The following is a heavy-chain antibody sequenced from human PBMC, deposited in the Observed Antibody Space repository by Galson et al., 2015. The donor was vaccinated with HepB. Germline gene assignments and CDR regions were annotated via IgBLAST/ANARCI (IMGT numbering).Heavy chain of an antibody. J-gene: IGHJ6*02. V-gene: IGHV1-3*04. CDR2: ISTGNGNT. Sequence: SVKVSCKASGYTFTSYTMHWVRRAPGQSLEWMGWISTGNGNTKYSQKFQDRVTITRDTSASTAYMELTSLTYEDTAVYYCARDRIMVATGIYYGMDVWGQGTTVTVSS. D-gene: IGHD2-15*01. CDR1: GYTFTSYT. CDR3: ARDRIMVATGIYYGMDV.